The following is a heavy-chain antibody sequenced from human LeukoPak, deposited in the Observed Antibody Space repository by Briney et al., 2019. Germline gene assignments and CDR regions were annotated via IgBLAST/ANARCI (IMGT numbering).Heavy chain of an antibody. Sequence: PGGSLRLSCTASGFNFDKYAMHWVRQRPGKGLEWVAVISAAGTTDHADSVKGRFTVSRDNSKESLFLQMSSLRDEDTALYYCATWAFYHGLDVWGQGTTVTVSS. J-gene: IGHJ6*02. CDR2: ISAAGTT. D-gene: IGHD1-26*01. V-gene: IGHV3-43*02. CDR3: ATWAFYHGLDV. CDR1: GFNFDKYA.